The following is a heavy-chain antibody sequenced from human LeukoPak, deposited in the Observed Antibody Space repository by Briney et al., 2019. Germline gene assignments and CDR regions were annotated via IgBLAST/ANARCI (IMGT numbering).Heavy chain of an antibody. CDR2: INPSGCST. CDR1: GYTFTSYY. D-gene: IGHD3-10*01. V-gene: IGHV1-46*01. J-gene: IGHJ4*02. Sequence: ASVKVSCKASGYTFTSYYMHWVRQAPGQGLELMGIINPSGCSTSYAQKFQGRVTMTRDMSMSTVYMELSSVRSEDTAVYYCARVGDYGSGSYDYWGQGTLVTVSS. CDR3: ARVGDYGSGSYDY.